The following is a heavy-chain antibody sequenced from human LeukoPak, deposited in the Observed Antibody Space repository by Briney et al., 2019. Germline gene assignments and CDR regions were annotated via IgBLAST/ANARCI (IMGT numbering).Heavy chain of an antibody. CDR3: ARDPNGDYD. CDR1: GGSFSGWY. J-gene: IGHJ4*02. Sequence: SETLSLTCTFYGGSFSGWYWSWIRQSPGKGLEWIGEIHDGRGTNYNPSLESRVTMSLDTSKSLFFLRLTSMTAADTAVYYCARDPNGDYDWGQGTLVTVSP. D-gene: IGHD4-17*01. CDR2: IHDGRGT. V-gene: IGHV4-34*01.